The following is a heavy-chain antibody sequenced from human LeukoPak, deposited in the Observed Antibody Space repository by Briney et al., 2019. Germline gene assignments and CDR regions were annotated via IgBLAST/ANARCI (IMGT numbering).Heavy chain of an antibody. Sequence: GESLKISCKGSGFTFTSYWIGWVRQMPGKGLEWMGIIYPGDSDTRHSPSFQGQVTISADTSINTAYLQWSSLKASDTAMYYCARLDLEGPFDPWGQGTLVTVSS. CDR2: IYPGDSDT. CDR3: ARLDLEGPFDP. J-gene: IGHJ5*02. V-gene: IGHV5-51*01. CDR1: GFTFTSYW.